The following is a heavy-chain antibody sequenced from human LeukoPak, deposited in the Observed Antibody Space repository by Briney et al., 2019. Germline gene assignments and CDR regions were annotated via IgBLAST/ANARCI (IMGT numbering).Heavy chain of an antibody. CDR1: GFTVSSNY. J-gene: IGHJ4*02. Sequence: GGSLRLSCAASGFTVSSNYMSWVRQAPGKGLEWVSVIYSGGSTYYADSVKGRFTISRDNSKNTLYLQMNSQRAEDTAVYYCARDRYYDFWSGLFDYWGQGTLVTVSS. CDR2: IYSGGST. V-gene: IGHV3-66*01. CDR3: ARDRYYDFWSGLFDY. D-gene: IGHD3-3*01.